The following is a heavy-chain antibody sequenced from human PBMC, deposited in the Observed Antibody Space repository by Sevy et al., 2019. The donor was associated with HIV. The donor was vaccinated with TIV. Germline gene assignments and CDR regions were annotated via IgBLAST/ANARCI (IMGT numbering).Heavy chain of an antibody. Sequence: GGSLRLSCAASGFTFSSYEMNWVRQAPGKGLEWVSYISSSGSTIYYADSVKGRFTISRDNAKNSLYLQMNSLRAEDTAVYYCASFYDSSGYPYYYYGMDVWGQGTTVTVSS. J-gene: IGHJ6*02. CDR3: ASFYDSSGYPYYYYGMDV. CDR2: ISSSGSTI. V-gene: IGHV3-48*03. D-gene: IGHD3-22*01. CDR1: GFTFSSYE.